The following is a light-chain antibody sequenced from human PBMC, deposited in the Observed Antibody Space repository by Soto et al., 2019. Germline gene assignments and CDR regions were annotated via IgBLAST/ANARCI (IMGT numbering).Light chain of an antibody. CDR1: ESVYSSY. J-gene: IGKJ5*01. CDR3: QQYGNAPIT. CDR2: DAS. Sequence: EIVLSQSPATLSLSPGEGATLSCGASESVYSSYVAWYQQKPGLAPRLLIYDASNRATGIPDRFSGSGSGTDYILTINRLEPEDFALYYCQQYGNAPITFGQGTRLEIK. V-gene: IGKV3D-20*01.